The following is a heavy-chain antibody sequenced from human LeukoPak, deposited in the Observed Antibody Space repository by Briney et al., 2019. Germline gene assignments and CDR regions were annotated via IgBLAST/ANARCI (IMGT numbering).Heavy chain of an antibody. Sequence: PSETLSLTCAVYGGSFSGYYWSWIRQPPGKGLEWIGEINHSGSTNYNPSLKSRVTISVDTSKNQFSLKPSSVTAADTAVYYCARPKVGATLFDYWGQGTLVTVSS. CDR3: ARPKVGATLFDY. CDR1: GGSFSGYY. J-gene: IGHJ4*02. CDR2: INHSGST. D-gene: IGHD1-26*01. V-gene: IGHV4-34*01.